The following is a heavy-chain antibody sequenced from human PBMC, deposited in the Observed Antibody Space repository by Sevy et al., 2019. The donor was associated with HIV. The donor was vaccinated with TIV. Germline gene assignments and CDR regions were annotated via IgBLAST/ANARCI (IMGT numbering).Heavy chain of an antibody. V-gene: IGHV3-30*04. CDR3: ARGGIAAAATRGFDY. Sequence: GGSLRLSCAASGFTFSSYAMHWVRQAPGKGLEWVAVISYDGSNKYYADSVKGRFTISRDNSKNMLYLQMNSLRAEDTAVYYCARGGIAAAATRGFDYWGQGTLVTVSS. J-gene: IGHJ4*02. D-gene: IGHD6-13*01. CDR2: ISYDGSNK. CDR1: GFTFSSYA.